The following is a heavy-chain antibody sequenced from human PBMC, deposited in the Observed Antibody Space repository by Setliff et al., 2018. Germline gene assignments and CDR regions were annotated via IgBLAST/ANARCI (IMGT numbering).Heavy chain of an antibody. Sequence: PGGSLRLSCAASGFTLSDYYMSWIRQAPGKGLEWVSYITSSGTTTFYTDSVKGRFTVSRDNSRNTLFLQMNSLRAEDTAVYYCARLALTGYDSSGYYYALEYYYYMDVWGKGTTVTVSS. J-gene: IGHJ6*03. V-gene: IGHV3-11*04. D-gene: IGHD3-22*01. CDR1: GFTLSDYY. CDR3: ARLALTGYDSSGYYYALEYYYYMDV. CDR2: ITSSGTTT.